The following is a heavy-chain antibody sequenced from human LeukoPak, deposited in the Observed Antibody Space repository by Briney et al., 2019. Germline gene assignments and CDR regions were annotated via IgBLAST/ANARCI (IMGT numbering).Heavy chain of an antibody. J-gene: IGHJ4*02. D-gene: IGHD6-19*01. CDR3: ARDGGASSGWNY. V-gene: IGHV3-23*01. Sequence: GGSLRLSCAASGLTFSSYPMNWVRQAPGKGLEWVSGISDSGGSTYYADSVKGRFTISRDNAKNSLYLQMNSLRAEDTAVYYCARDGGASSGWNYWGQGTLVTVSS. CDR1: GLTFSSYP. CDR2: ISDSGGST.